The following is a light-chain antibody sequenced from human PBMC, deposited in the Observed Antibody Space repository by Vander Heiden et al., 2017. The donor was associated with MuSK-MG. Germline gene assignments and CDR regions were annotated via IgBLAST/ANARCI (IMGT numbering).Light chain of an antibody. CDR2: DDS. CDR3: QVLDGRSEHWV. Sequence: SSVLTPQPSVSVAPGQQATITCGGDNIGRKSVHWYQQKPGPSPVLVVYDDSDRPSGIPERVSGSNSGNTATLTISRVEAGDEADYYCQVLDGRSEHWVFGGGTKVTVL. V-gene: IGLV3-21*02. CDR1: NIGRKS. J-gene: IGLJ3*02.